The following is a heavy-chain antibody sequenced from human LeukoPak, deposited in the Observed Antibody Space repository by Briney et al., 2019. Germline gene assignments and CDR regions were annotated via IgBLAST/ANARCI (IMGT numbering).Heavy chain of an antibody. V-gene: IGHV3-66*01. J-gene: IGHJ6*02. CDR3: ATTAGTMVRGDYYGMDV. CDR1: GFTVSINY. D-gene: IGHD3-10*01. Sequence: GGSLRLSCAASGFTVSINYMSWVRQAPGKGLEWVSVIYSGGSTYYADSVKGRFTISRDNSKNTLYLQMNSLRAEDTAVYYCATTAGTMVRGDYYGMDVWGQGTTVTVSS. CDR2: IYSGGST.